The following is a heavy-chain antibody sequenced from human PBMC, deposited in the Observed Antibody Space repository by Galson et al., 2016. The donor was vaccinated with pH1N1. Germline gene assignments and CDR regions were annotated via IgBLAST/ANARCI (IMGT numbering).Heavy chain of an antibody. V-gene: IGHV4-4*07. CDR2: IHGSGST. J-gene: IGHJ3*01. CDR3: ARHETGPVSSCYAFEF. Sequence: ETLSLTCTVSGDSISHYYWSWIRQPAGRGLEWIGRIHGSGSTNYNPSLKSRVTISLDTSKNQFSLKLSSVTAADTAVYYCARHETGPVSSCYAFEFWGQGTMVTVSA. D-gene: IGHD6-13*01. CDR1: GDSISHYY.